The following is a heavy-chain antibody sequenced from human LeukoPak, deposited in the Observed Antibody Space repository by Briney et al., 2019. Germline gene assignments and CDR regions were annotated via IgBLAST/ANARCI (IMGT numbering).Heavy chain of an antibody. CDR1: VGSISSYY. D-gene: IGHD6-6*01. CDR3: AGWGSIAVARFDY. J-gene: IGHJ4*02. CDR2: IYYTGSN. Sequence: SETLSLTCTVSVGSISSYYWSWIRQPPGEGLEWIGYIYYTGSNNYKPSLTSRVNISVDTSKNQFCLNLTSVTAADTAVYFCAGWGSIAVARFDYWGQGTLVTVSS. V-gene: IGHV4-59*01.